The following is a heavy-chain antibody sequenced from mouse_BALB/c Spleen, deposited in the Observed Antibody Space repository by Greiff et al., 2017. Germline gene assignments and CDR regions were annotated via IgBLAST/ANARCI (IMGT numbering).Heavy chain of an antibody. Sequence: VQLQQSGAELARPGASVKLSCKASGYTFTSYWMQWVKQRPGQGLEWIGAIYPGDGDTRYTQKFKGKATLTADKSSSTAYMQLSSLASEDSAVYYCARSGGYGNYGYAMDYWGQGTSVTVSS. D-gene: IGHD2-1*01. J-gene: IGHJ4*01. CDR2: IYPGDGDT. V-gene: IGHV1-87*01. CDR3: ARSGGYGNYGYAMDY. CDR1: GYTFTSYW.